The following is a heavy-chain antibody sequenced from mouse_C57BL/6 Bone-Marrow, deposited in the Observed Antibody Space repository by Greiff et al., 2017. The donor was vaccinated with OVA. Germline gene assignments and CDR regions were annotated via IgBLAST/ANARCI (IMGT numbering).Heavy chain of an antibody. D-gene: IGHD3-2*02. CDR1: GYSITSGYY. CDR3: ARDLGRQLRPHWYFDV. V-gene: IGHV3-6*01. CDR2: ISYDGSN. J-gene: IGHJ1*03. Sequence: EVQLQESGPGLVKPSQSLSLTCSVTGYSITSGYYWNWIRQFPGNKLEWMGYISYDGSNNYNPSLKNRISITRDTSKNQFFLKLNSVTTEDTATYYCARDLGRQLRPHWYFDVWGTGTTVTVSS.